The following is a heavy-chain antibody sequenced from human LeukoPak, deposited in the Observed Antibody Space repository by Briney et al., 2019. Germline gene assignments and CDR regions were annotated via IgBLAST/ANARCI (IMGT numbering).Heavy chain of an antibody. CDR3: ARDDRGSSSFDY. V-gene: IGHV3-11*01. D-gene: IGHD6-13*01. CDR2: ISSSGSTI. CDR1: GFTVSSNY. J-gene: IGHJ4*02. Sequence: GGSLRLSCAASGFTVSSNYMSWIRQAPGKGLEWVSYISSSGSTIYYADSVKGRFTISRDNAKNSLYLQMNSLRAEDTAVYYCARDDRGSSSFDYWGQGTLVTVSS.